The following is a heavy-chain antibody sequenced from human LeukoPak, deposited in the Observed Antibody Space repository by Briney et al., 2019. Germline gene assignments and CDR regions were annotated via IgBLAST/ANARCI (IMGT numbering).Heavy chain of an antibody. CDR1: GGSISSYY. J-gene: IGHJ5*02. D-gene: IGHD3-22*01. CDR3: ARAGRIVVDNWFDP. CDR2: IYYSGST. V-gene: IGHV4-59*01. Sequence: SETLSLTCTVSGGSISSYYWSWIRQPPGKGLEWIGYIYYSGSTNYNPSLKSRVTISVDTSKNQCSLKLSSVTAADTAVYYCARAGRIVVDNWFDPWGQGTLVTVSS.